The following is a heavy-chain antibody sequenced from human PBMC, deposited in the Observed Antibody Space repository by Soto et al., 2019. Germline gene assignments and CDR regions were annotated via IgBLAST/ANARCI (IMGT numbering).Heavy chain of an antibody. CDR2: ISGSGGST. J-gene: IGHJ4*02. D-gene: IGHD6-19*01. CDR1: GFTFSSYA. Sequence: EVQLLESGGGWVQPGGSLRLSCAASGFTFSSYAMNWVRQAPGKGLEWVSVISGSGGSTYYADSVKGRFTISRDNSKNTLYLQMTSLRAEDTSVYHCESRSSGWYFDYWGQGTLVPVSS. CDR3: ESRSSGWYFDY. V-gene: IGHV3-23*01.